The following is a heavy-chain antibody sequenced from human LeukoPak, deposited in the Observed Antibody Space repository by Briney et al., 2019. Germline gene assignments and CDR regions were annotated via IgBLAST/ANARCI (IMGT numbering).Heavy chain of an antibody. CDR2: INHSGST. D-gene: IGHD5-12*01. J-gene: IGHJ4*02. Sequence: SETLSLTCAVYGGSFSGYYWSWIRQPPGKGLEWIGEINHSGSTNYNPSLKSRVTISVDTSKNQFSLKLSSVTAADTAVYYCASRDGYNSFGTHYFDYWGQGTLVTVSS. CDR3: ASRDGYNSFGTHYFDY. CDR1: GGSFSGYY. V-gene: IGHV4-34*01.